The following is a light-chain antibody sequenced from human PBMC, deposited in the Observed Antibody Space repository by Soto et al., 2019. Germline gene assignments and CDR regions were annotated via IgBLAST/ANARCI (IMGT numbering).Light chain of an antibody. CDR3: AAWDDSLSGYV. CDR2: RNN. V-gene: IGLV1-44*01. J-gene: IGLJ1*01. CDR1: SSNIGSNT. Sequence: QSVLTQPPSTSGTPGQSVTISCSGSSSNIGSNTVNWYQHLPGTAPKLLIYRNNQRPSGVPERFSGYKSGTSASLAVSGLQSEDEADYYCAAWDDSLSGYVFGTGTKVTVL.